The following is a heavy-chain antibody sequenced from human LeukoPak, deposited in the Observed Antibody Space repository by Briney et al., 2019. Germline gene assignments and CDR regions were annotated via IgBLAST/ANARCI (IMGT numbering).Heavy chain of an antibody. V-gene: IGHV4-59*01. D-gene: IGHD1-26*01. CDR3: ARDHQVGATPHS. CDR1: GGSISSYY. Sequence: PSETLSLTCTVSGGSISSYYWSWIRQPPGKGLQWIGYISYSGSTNYNPSLKSRVTISLDTSQNQFSLKLSSVTAADTAVYYCARDHQVGATPHSGGRGTMVSVSS. J-gene: IGHJ3*01. CDR2: ISYSGST.